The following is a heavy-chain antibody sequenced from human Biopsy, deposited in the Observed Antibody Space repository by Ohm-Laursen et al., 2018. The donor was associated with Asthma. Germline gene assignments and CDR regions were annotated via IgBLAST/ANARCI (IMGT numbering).Heavy chain of an antibody. D-gene: IGHD3-16*01. Sequence: SSVKVSCKASGYPFTDYYVHWVRQAPGQGLEWMGRIDTNSGGTNYAQKFLGRVTMTRDTSVNTAFMVLSRLRSDDTAVYYSARIKIRIGAGTDRYFDLWGRGTLVTVSS. J-gene: IGHJ2*01. CDR1: GYPFTDYY. V-gene: IGHV1-2*06. CDR3: ARIKIRIGAGTDRYFDL. CDR2: IDTNSGGT.